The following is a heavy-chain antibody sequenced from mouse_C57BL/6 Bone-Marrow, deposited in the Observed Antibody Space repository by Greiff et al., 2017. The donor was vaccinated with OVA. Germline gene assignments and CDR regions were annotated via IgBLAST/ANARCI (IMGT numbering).Heavy chain of an antibody. CDR3: ASSYYSIPYAMDY. CDR1: GYSFTDYN. CDR2: INPNYGTA. D-gene: IGHD2-5*01. Sequence: EVQLQQSGPELVKPGASVKISCKASGYSFTDYNMNWVKQSNGKSLEWIGVINPNYGTASYNQKFKGKATLTVDQSSSTAYMQLNSLTSEDSAVYYCASSYYSIPYAMDYWGQGTSVTVSS. J-gene: IGHJ4*01. V-gene: IGHV1-39*01.